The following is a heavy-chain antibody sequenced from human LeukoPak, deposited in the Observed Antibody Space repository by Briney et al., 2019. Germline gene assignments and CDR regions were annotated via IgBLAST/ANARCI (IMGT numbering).Heavy chain of an antibody. J-gene: IGHJ4*02. D-gene: IGHD6-13*01. CDR1: GGSISSYY. V-gene: IGHV4-59*08. CDR3: ARLGPYSSPEDY. Sequence: SQTLSLTCTVSGGSISSYYWSWIRQPPGKGLEWIGYIYYSGSTNYNPSLKSRVTISVDTSKNQFSLKLSSVTAADTAVYYCARLGPYSSPEDYWGQGTLVTVSS. CDR2: IYYSGST.